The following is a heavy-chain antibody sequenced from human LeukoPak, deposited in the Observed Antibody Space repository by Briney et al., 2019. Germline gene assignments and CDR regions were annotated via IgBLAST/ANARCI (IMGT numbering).Heavy chain of an antibody. Sequence: SQTLSLTCAISGDSVSSNNAAWNWIRQSPSRGLEWLGRTYYRSKWYNDYAVSVKSRMTINPDTSKNQFSLQLNSVTPEDTAVYYCARGDRFADAGGVFDRWGPGTMVTVSS. CDR3: ARGDRFADAGGVFDR. J-gene: IGHJ3*01. CDR1: GDSVSSNNAA. D-gene: IGHD2-2*01. CDR2: TYYRSKWYN. V-gene: IGHV6-1*01.